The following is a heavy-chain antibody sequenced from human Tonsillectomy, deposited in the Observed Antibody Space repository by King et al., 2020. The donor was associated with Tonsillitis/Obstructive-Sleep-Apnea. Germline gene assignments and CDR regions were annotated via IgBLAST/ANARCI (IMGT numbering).Heavy chain of an antibody. CDR2: IKSKTYGGTT. CDR3: TTCDFWSY. J-gene: IGHJ4*02. V-gene: IGHV3-15*01. D-gene: IGHD3-3*01. Sequence: VQLVESGGGLVKPGGSLRLSCAASGFTFSNAWMTWVRQAPGKGLEWVGRIKSKTYGGTTDYQAPGKGRFTISRDDSKTTLYLQMNSLKTEDTAVYYCTTCDFWSYWGQGTLVTVSS. CDR1: GFTFSNAW.